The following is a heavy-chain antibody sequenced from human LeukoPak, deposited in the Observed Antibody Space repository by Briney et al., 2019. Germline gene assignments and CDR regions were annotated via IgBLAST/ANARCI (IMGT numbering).Heavy chain of an antibody. CDR2: IVGDGSKT. D-gene: IGHD2-21*01. CDR3: AKQPYNFYYLDV. V-gene: IGHV3-23*01. Sequence: GGSLRLSCAASGFSVNNCAMTWVRQAPGKGLEWVSTIVGDGSKTYYADSVKGRFTISSDNSRTLLFMHMNSLRAEDTAVYYCAKQPYNFYYLDVWGEGTTVTVSS. J-gene: IGHJ6*03. CDR1: GFSVNNCA.